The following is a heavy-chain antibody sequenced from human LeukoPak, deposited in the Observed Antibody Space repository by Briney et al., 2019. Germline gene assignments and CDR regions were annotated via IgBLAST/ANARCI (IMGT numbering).Heavy chain of an antibody. CDR3: ARQSGGSSSLPFDY. CDR1: GYSFSNYL. Sequence: GESLKISCKGAGYSFSNYLIGWVRQMPVKGLEWKGIIYPGDSDTRYSLSLQGQVTILADKSISTAYLQWSSLKASDTAMYYCARQSGGSSSLPFDYWGQGTLVTVSS. D-gene: IGHD1-26*01. V-gene: IGHV5-51*01. CDR2: IYPGDSDT. J-gene: IGHJ4*02.